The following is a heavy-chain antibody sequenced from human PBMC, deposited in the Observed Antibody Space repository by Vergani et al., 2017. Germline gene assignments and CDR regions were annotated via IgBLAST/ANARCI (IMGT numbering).Heavy chain of an antibody. V-gene: IGHV1-69*06. CDR3: ARARVNYYDSSGYYRYGMDV. CDR2: IIPIFGTA. D-gene: IGHD3-22*01. J-gene: IGHJ6*02. Sequence: QVQLVQSGAEVKKPGSSVKVSCKASGGTFSSYAISWVRQAPGQGLEWMGGIIPIFGTANYAQKFQGRVTITADKSTSTAYMELSSLRSEDTAVYYCARARVNYYDSSGYYRYGMDVWGQGTTVTVSS. CDR1: GGTFSSYA.